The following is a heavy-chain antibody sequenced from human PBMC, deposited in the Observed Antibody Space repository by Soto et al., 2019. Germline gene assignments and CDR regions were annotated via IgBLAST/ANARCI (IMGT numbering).Heavy chain of an antibody. CDR1: GGSFSGYY. CDR3: ARGSPRGYSGYALDWFDP. CDR2: INHSGST. Sequence: SSETLSLTCAVYGGSFSGYYWSWIRQPPGKGLEWIGEINHSGSTNYNPSLKSRVTISVDTSKNQFSLKLSPVTAADTAVYYCARGSPRGYSGYALDWFDPWGQGTLVTVSS. J-gene: IGHJ5*02. V-gene: IGHV4-34*01. D-gene: IGHD5-12*01.